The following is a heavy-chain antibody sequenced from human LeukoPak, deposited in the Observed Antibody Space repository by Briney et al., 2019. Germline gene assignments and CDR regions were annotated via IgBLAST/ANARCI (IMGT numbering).Heavy chain of an antibody. D-gene: IGHD3-16*02. CDR3: ARKTNYDYVWGSYRYNGYFDY. CDR2: MNPNSGNT. CDR1: GYTFTSYD. Sequence: ASVKVSCKASGYTFTSYDINWVRQATGQGLEWMGWMNPNSGNTGYAQKFQGRVTMTRNTSISTAYMELSSLRSEDTAVYYCARKTNYDYVWGSYRYNGYFDYWGQGTLVTVSS. V-gene: IGHV1-8*01. J-gene: IGHJ4*02.